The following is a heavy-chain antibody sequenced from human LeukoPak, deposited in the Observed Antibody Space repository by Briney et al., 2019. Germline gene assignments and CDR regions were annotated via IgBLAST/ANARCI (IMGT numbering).Heavy chain of an antibody. CDR1: GGCFRRYY. D-gene: IGHD3-10*01. CDR3: ATQRQQHYYGSGSYYNDLGYYYGMDV. CDR2: IHHCGGT. J-gene: IGHJ6*02. V-gene: IGHV4-34*01. Sequence: SEALSLTCPVYGGCFRRYYWSWLRQPPCKGLEWVGEIHHCGGTKYNPSLKSRVTISVDTSKNQFSLKLSSVTAADTAVYYCATQRQQHYYGSGSYYNDLGYYYGMDVWGQGTTVTVSS.